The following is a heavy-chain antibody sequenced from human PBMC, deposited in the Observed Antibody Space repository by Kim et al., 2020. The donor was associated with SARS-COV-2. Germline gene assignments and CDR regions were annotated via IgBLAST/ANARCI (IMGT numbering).Heavy chain of an antibody. D-gene: IGHD5-12*01. CDR1: GGSFSGYY. J-gene: IGHJ3*02. CDR3: ARVGLRHDAFDI. Sequence: SETLSLTCAVYGGSFSGYYWSWIRQPPGKGLEWIGEINHSGSTNYNPSLKSRVTISVDTSKNQFSLKLSSVTAADTAVYYCARVGLRHDAFDIWGQGTMVTVSS. CDR2: INHSGST. V-gene: IGHV4-34*01.